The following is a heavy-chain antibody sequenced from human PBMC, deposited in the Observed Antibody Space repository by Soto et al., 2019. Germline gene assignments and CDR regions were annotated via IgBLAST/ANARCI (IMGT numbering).Heavy chain of an antibody. CDR1: GFTFSSYA. D-gene: IGHD6-13*01. J-gene: IGHJ6*02. CDR3: ARGDYSSSWYRGYYYYYGMDV. V-gene: IGHV3-30-3*01. Sequence: PGGSLRLSCAASGFTFSSYAMHWVRQAPGKGLEWVAVISYDGSNKYYADSVKGRFTISRDNSKNTLYLQMNSLRAEDTAVYYCARGDYSSSWYRGYYYYYGMDVWGQGTTVTVSS. CDR2: ISYDGSNK.